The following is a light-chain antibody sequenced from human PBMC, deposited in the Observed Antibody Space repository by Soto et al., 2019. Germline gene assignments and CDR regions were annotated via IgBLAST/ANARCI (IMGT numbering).Light chain of an antibody. CDR1: QAITKY. CDR3: QQYNSYAWT. Sequence: IQMTQSPSSLSASVGDRVTITCRASQAITKYLAWYQQKPGKVPKLLIYDASSLESGVPSRFSGSGSGTEFTLTISSLQPDDFATYYCQQYNSYAWTFGQGTKVDI. V-gene: IGKV1-13*02. J-gene: IGKJ1*01. CDR2: DAS.